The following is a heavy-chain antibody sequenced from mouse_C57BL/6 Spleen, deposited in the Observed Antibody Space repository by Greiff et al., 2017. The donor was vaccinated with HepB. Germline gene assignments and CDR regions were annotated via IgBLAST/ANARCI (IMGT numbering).Heavy chain of an antibody. V-gene: IGHV3-6*01. D-gene: IGHD1-1*01. Sequence: DVKLQESGPGLVKPSQSLSLTCSVTGYSITSGYYWNWIRQFPGNKLEWMGYISYDGSNNYNPSLKNRISITRDTSKNQFFLKLNSVTTEDTATYYCARMDYGSSWFAYWGQGTLVTVSA. J-gene: IGHJ3*01. CDR1: GYSITSGYY. CDR2: ISYDGSN. CDR3: ARMDYGSSWFAY.